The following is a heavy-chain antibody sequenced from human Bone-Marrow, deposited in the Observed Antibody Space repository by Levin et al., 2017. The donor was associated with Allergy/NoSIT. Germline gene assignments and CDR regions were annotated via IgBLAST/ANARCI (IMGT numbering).Heavy chain of an antibody. CDR2: ISYDGSNK. Sequence: GESLKISCAASGFTFSSYGMHWVRQAPGKGLEWVAVISYDGSNKYYADSVKGRFTISRDNSKNTLYLQMNSLRAEDTAVYYCAKSTYGIAVAGNRDYFDYWGQGTLVTVSS. D-gene: IGHD6-19*01. CDR1: GFTFSSYG. CDR3: AKSTYGIAVAGNRDYFDY. V-gene: IGHV3-30*18. J-gene: IGHJ4*02.